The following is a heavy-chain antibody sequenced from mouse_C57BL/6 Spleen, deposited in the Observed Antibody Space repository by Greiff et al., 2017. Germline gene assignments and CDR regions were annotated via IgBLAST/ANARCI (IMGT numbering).Heavy chain of an antibody. CDR2: INPSNGGT. Sequence: QVQLQQPGTELVKPGASVKLSCKASGYTFTSYWMHWVKQRPGQGLEWIGNINPSNGGTNYTEKFKSKATLTVDKSYSTAYMQLSSLTSEDSAVYYCALPPYGPGDAMDYWGQGTSVTVSS. CDR3: ALPPYGPGDAMDY. V-gene: IGHV1-53*01. J-gene: IGHJ4*01. CDR1: GYTFTSYW. D-gene: IGHD1-1*02.